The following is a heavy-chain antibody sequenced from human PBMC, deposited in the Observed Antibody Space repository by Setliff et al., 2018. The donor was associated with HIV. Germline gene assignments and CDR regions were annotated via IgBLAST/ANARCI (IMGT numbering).Heavy chain of an antibody. Sequence: KPSETLSLTCAVYGGSFSGYYWSWIRQPPGKGLEWIGEIHHSGSTNYNPSLKSRVTVSVDTSKNQFSLKLTSVTASDTAVYYCARAAAGNTGPFDLWGQGSPVTVSS. CDR2: IHHSGST. CDR1: GGSFSGYY. V-gene: IGHV4-34*01. CDR3: ARAAAGNTGPFDL. J-gene: IGHJ4*02. D-gene: IGHD4-17*01.